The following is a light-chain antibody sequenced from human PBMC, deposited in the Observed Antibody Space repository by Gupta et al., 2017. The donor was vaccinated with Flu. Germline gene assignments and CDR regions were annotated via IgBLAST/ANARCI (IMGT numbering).Light chain of an antibody. J-gene: IGKJ5*01. CDR2: SAS. CDR3: QQTYTSRST. V-gene: IGKV1-39*01. Sequence: GDRINITCRASQTVSIYLNWYQKKLGQAPKLLVFSASSLQRGVPARFSGSGSGTDFTLTISSLQSEDYATYYCQQTYTSRSTFGQGTRLDIK. CDR1: QTVSIY.